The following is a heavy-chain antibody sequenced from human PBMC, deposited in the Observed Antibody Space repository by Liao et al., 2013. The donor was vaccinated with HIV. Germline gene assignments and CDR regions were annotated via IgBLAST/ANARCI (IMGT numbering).Heavy chain of an antibody. CDR3: ARLRRSGKHS. J-gene: IGHJ4*02. Sequence: QVQLQESGPGLVKPSETLSLTCTVSGGSISSYYWSWIRQPPGKGLEWIGRIYTSGNTDYNPSLKSRVTISLDTSKNQFSLNLTSMTAADTAVYYCARLRRSGKHSWGQGTLVTVSS. D-gene: IGHD3-10*01. CDR2: IYTSGNT. CDR1: GGSISSYY. V-gene: IGHV4-4*07.